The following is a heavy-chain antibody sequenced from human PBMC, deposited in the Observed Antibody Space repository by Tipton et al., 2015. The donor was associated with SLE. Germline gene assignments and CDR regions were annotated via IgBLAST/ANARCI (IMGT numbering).Heavy chain of an antibody. CDR3: ARAPAAAGYFDY. Sequence: SLRLSRAASGFTFSSYGMHWVRQAPGKGLEWVAVISYDGSNKYYADSVKGRFTISRDNSRNTLYLQMNSLRAEDTAVYYCARAPAAAGYFDYWGQGTLVTVSS. CDR2: ISYDGSNK. V-gene: IGHV3-30*03. CDR1: GFTFSSYG. J-gene: IGHJ4*02. D-gene: IGHD6-13*01.